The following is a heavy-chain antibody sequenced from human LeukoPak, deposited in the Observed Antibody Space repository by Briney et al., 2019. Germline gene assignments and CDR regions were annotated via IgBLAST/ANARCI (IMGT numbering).Heavy chain of an antibody. CDR1: GGSSSGYY. Sequence: SETLSLTCAVYGGSSSGYYWSWIRQPPGKGLEWIGEINHSGSTNYNPSLKSRVTISVDTSKNQFSLKLSSVTAADTAVYYCARAPSLYYDYIWGSYRSYYFDYWGQGTLVTVSS. CDR2: INHSGST. V-gene: IGHV4-34*01. J-gene: IGHJ4*02. CDR3: ARAPSLYYDYIWGSYRSYYFDY. D-gene: IGHD3-16*02.